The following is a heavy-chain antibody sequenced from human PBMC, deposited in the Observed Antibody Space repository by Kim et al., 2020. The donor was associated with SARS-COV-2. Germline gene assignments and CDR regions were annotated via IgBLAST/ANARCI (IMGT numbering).Heavy chain of an antibody. CDR2: IYYSGST. Sequence: SETLSLTCTVSGGSISSSSYYWGWIRQPPGKGLEWIGSIYYSGSTYYNPSLKSRVTISVDTSKNQFSLKLSSVTAADTAVYYCARLGANYDSSGYAPYYYYGMDVWGQGTTVTVSS. CDR3: ARLGANYDSSGYAPYYYYGMDV. J-gene: IGHJ6*02. V-gene: IGHV4-39*01. D-gene: IGHD3-22*01. CDR1: GGSISSSSYY.